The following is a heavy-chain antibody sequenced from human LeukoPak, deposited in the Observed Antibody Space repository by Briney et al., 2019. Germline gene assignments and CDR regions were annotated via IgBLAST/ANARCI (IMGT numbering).Heavy chain of an antibody. V-gene: IGHV3-23*01. Sequence: GGSLRLSCAASGFTFSSYAMSWVRQAPGKGLEWVSAISGSGGSTYYADSVKGRFTISRDNSKNTLYLQMNSLRAEDTAVYYCAKGLYYYGSGSYGKVDYYYYGMDVWGQGTTVTVSS. CDR2: ISGSGGST. CDR1: GFTFSSYA. J-gene: IGHJ6*02. D-gene: IGHD3-10*01. CDR3: AKGLYYYGSGSYGKVDYYYYGMDV.